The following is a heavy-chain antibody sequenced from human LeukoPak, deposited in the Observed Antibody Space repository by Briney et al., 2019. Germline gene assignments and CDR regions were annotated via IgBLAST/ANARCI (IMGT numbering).Heavy chain of an antibody. J-gene: IGHJ4*02. CDR2: IKSKTDGGTT. D-gene: IGHD5-12*01. CDR3: TTDWGGYDTDY. CDR1: GFTFSNAW. Sequence: PGGSPRLSCAASGFTFSNAWMSWVRQAPGKGLEWVGRIKSKTDGGTTDYAAPVKGRFTISRDDSKNTLYLQMNSLKTGDTAVYYCTTDWGGYDTDYWGQGTLVTVSS. V-gene: IGHV3-15*01.